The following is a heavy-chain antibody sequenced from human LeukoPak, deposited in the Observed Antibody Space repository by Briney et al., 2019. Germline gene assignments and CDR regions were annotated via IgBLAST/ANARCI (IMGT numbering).Heavy chain of an antibody. CDR1: GFTFSTYW. V-gene: IGHV3-7*01. J-gene: IGHJ4*02. Sequence: PGGSLRLSCAASGFTFSTYWMSWVRQAPGKGLEWVANIKQDGSEKYYLDSVKGRFTISRDNAKNSLYLQMNSLRAEDTAVYYCVGRFLEWSDDWGQGTLVTVSS. CDR3: VGRFLEWSDD. D-gene: IGHD3-3*01. CDR2: IKQDGSEK.